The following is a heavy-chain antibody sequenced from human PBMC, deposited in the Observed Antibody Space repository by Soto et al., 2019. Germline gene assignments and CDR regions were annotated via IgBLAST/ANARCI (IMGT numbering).Heavy chain of an antibody. CDR1: GYTFTGYY. CDR2: INPNSGGT. CDR3: ARALRYCSSTSCYDFDY. V-gene: IGHV1-2*04. Sequence: ASVKVSCKASGYTFTGYYMRWVRQAPGQGLEWMGWINPNSGGTNYAQKFQGWVTMTRDTSISTAYMELSRLRSDDTAVYYCARALRYCSSTSCYDFDYWGQGTLVTVSS. D-gene: IGHD2-2*01. J-gene: IGHJ4*02.